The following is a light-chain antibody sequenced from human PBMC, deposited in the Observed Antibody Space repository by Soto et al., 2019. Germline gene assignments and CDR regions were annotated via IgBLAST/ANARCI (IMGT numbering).Light chain of an antibody. V-gene: IGLV2-14*01. J-gene: IGLJ1*01. CDR1: RSDVGGYNY. CDR3: SSYSSISAYV. Sequence: QSALTQPASVSGSPGQSITISCTGTRSDVGGYNYVSWYQQHPGKAPKLMIYDVSNRPSGVSNRFSGSKSGDTASLTFSGLQAEDEADYYCSSYSSISAYVFGIGTQLTVL. CDR2: DVS.